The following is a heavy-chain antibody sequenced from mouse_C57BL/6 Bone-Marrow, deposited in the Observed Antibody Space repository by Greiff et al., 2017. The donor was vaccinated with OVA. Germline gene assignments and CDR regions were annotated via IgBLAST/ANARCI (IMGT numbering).Heavy chain of an antibody. J-gene: IGHJ2*01. CDR1: GYTFTSYW. CDR2: IDPSDSYT. Sequence: VQLQQPGAELVKPGASVKLSCKASGYTFTSYWMQWVKQRPGQGLEWIGEIDPSDSYTNYNQKFKGKATLTVDTSSSTAYMQLSSLTSEDSAVYYCARKGDYDPDYWGQGTTLTVSS. V-gene: IGHV1-50*01. D-gene: IGHD2-4*01. CDR3: ARKGDYDPDY.